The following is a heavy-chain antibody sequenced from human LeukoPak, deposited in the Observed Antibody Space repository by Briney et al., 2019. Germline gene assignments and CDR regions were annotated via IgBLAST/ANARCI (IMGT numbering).Heavy chain of an antibody. CDR1: GYTFTGYY. D-gene: IGHD6-13*01. J-gene: IGHJ5*02. CDR3: ARDRIAAAGQLYNWFDP. CDR2: INPNSGGT. Sequence: ASVKVSCKASGYTFTGYYMHWVRQAPGQGLEWMGRINPNSGGTYYAQKFQGRATMTRDTSISTAYMELSRLRSDDTAVYYCARDRIAAAGQLYNWFDPWGQGTLVTVSS. V-gene: IGHV1-2*06.